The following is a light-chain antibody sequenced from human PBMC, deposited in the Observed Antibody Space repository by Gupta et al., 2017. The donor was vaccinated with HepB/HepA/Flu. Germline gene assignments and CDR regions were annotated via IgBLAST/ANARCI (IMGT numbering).Light chain of an antibody. CDR1: KLGDKY. Sequence: SYELTQPPSVSVSLGQTASITCSGDKLGDKYACWYQQKPGQSPVLVIYQDSKLPSGIPDRFSGSNSVNTATLTISVTQAMDEADYYCQAWVLFGGGTKLTVL. CDR3: QAWVL. J-gene: IGLJ2*01. CDR2: QDS. V-gene: IGLV3-1*01.